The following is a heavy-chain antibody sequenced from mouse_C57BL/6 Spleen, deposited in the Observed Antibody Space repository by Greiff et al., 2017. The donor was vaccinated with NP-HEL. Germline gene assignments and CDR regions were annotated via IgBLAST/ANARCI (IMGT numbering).Heavy chain of an antibody. CDR2: IHPSDSDT. J-gene: IGHJ3*01. D-gene: IGHD2-3*01. Sequence: QVQLQQPGAELVKPGASVKVSCKASGYTFTSYWMHWVKQRPGQGLEWIGRIHPSDSDTNYNQKFKGKATLTVDNSSSTAYMQLSRLTSEDSAVYYCAITRVDGYYKGFAYWGQGTLVTVSA. CDR1: GYTFTSYW. CDR3: AITRVDGYYKGFAY. V-gene: IGHV1-74*01.